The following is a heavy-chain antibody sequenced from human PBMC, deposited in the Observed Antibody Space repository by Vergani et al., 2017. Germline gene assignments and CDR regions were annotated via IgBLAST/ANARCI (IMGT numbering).Heavy chain of an antibody. V-gene: IGHV3-23*01. D-gene: IGHD6-13*01. CDR2: ISGSGGST. J-gene: IGHJ5*02. CDR1: GFTFSSYA. CDR3: AKDGSSWYSPVRPYNWFDP. Sequence: EVQLLESGGGLVQPGGSLRLSCAASGFTFSSYAMSWVRQAAGKGLEWVSAISGSGGSTYYADSVKGRFTISRDNSKNTLYLQMNSLRAEDTAVYYCAKDGSSWYSPVRPYNWFDPWGQGTLVTVSS.